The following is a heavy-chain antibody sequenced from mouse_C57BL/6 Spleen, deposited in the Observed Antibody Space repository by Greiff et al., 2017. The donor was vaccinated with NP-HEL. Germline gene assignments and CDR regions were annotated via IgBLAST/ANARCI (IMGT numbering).Heavy chain of an antibody. CDR2: INPYNGGT. Sequence: EVQLQQSGPVLVKPGASVKMSCKASGYTFTDYYMNWVKQSHGKSLEWIGVINPYNGGTSYNQKFKGKATLTVDKSSSTAYMELNSLTSEDSAVYDCARNSLRPRAWFAYWGQGTLVTVSA. V-gene: IGHV1-19*01. CDR3: ARNSLRPRAWFAY. J-gene: IGHJ3*01. D-gene: IGHD3-2*02. CDR1: GYTFTDYY.